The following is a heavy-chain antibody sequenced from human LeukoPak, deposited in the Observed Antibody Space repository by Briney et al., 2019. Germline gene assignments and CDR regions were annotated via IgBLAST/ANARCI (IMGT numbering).Heavy chain of an antibody. CDR3: ARDLSYGSLSFDP. CDR2: IRYDGSNK. V-gene: IGHV3-30*02. Sequence: GGSLRLSCAASGFTFSSYGMHWVRQAPGKGLEWVAFIRYDGSNKYYADSVKGRFTISRDDSKNTLYLQMDNLRVEDTAVYLCARDLSYGSLSFDPWGQGTLVTVSS. J-gene: IGHJ5*02. D-gene: IGHD3-10*01. CDR1: GFTFSSYG.